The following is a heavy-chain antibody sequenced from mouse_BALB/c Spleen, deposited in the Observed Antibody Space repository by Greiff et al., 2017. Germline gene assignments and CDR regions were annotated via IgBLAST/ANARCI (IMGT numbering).Heavy chain of an antibody. CDR1: GFTFSSFG. CDR3: ARGNYAMDY. CDR2: ISSGSSTI. V-gene: IGHV5-17*02. J-gene: IGHJ4*01. Sequence: EVQGVESGGGLVQPGGSRKLSCAASGFTFSSFGMHWVRQAPEKGLEWVAYISSGSSTIYYADTVKGRFTISRDNPKNTLFLQMTSLRSEDTAMYYCARGNYAMDYWGQGTSVTVSS.